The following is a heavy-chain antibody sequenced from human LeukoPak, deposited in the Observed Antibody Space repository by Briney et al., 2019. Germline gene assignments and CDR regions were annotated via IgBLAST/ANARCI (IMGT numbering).Heavy chain of an antibody. Sequence: GGSLRLSCAASGFTFSSYWMSWVRQAPGKGLEWVSYISSSGSTIYYADSVKGRFTISRDNAKNSLYLQMNSLKSEDTGLYYCITPDKPLGFCSGDSCSLGCSRGKGTTVTISS. D-gene: IGHD2-15*01. CDR3: ITPDKPLGFCSGDSCSLGCS. CDR2: ISSSGSTI. V-gene: IGHV3-48*04. J-gene: IGHJ6*04. CDR1: GFTFSSYW.